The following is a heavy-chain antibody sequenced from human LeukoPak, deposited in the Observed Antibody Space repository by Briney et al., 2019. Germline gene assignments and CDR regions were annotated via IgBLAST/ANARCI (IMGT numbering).Heavy chain of an antibody. CDR2: IYPGDSDT. CDR3: ARLPNHSDSSGYRGYYMDV. Sequence: GESLKISCKGSGYSFTDYWIGWVRQMPGKGLEWMGTIYPGDSDTRYSPSFQGQVTISADKSITTAYLQWSSLKASDTAMYYCARLPNHSDSSGYRGYYMDVWGKGTTVTVSS. V-gene: IGHV5-51*01. D-gene: IGHD3-22*01. CDR1: GYSFTDYW. J-gene: IGHJ6*03.